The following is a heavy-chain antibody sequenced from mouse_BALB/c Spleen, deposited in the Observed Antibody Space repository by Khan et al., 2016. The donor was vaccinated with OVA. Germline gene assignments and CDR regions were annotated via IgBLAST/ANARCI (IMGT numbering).Heavy chain of an antibody. V-gene: IGHV3-6*02. CDR2: ITYDGNN. Sequence: VQLKESGPGLVKPSQSLSLTCSVAGYSITSGYNWNWIRQFPGNKLEWMGCITYDGNNDNNPSLKYRISINRGTYKNQLFLKLNSVTHEDTATYYCARAWYFGRSAYWYFDVWGAGTTVTVSS. J-gene: IGHJ1*01. CDR1: GYSITSGYN. D-gene: IGHD1-1*01. CDR3: ARAWYFGRSAYWYFDV.